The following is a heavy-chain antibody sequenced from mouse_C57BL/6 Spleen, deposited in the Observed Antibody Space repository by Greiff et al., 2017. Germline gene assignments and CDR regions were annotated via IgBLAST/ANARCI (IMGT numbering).Heavy chain of an antibody. D-gene: IGHD2-1*01. V-gene: IGHV1-61*01. CDR3: ARGGNYHYFDY. J-gene: IGHJ2*01. CDR1: GYTFTSYW. CDR2: IYPSDSET. Sequence: QVQLQQSGAELVRPGSSVKLSCKASGYTFTSYWMDWVKQRPGQGLEWIGNIYPSDSETHYNQKFKDKATLTVDKSSSTAYMQLSSLTSEDSAVYYCARGGNYHYFDYWGQGTTLTVSS.